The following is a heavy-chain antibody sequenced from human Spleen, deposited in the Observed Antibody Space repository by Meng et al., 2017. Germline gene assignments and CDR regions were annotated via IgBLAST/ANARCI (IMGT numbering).Heavy chain of an antibody. D-gene: IGHD5-18*01. CDR1: GGSIGSNSYH. V-gene: IGHV4-39*01. CDR2: IDYSGTT. Sequence: QLQLQESGPGLVKPSETLSLTCTVSGGSIGSNSYHWGWIRQPPGKGLEWVGTIDYSGTTYSNSSLNSRVTISLDTSRNQFSLKLTSVTAADTAVYYCSRRINTAGGWFDSWGQGTLVTVSS. CDR3: SRRINTAGGWFDS. J-gene: IGHJ5*01.